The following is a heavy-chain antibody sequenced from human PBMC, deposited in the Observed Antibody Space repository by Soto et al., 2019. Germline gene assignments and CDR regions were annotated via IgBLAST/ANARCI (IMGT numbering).Heavy chain of an antibody. V-gene: IGHV1-18*01. D-gene: IGHD3-10*01. CDR3: AREGGTMGAGWFDP. J-gene: IGHJ5*02. CDR1: GYSFTIYD. CDR2: ISAYNGNT. Sequence: ASVKVSCKASGYSFTIYDILWVRQAPGQGLEWMGWISAYNGNTNYAQKLQDRVTMTTDTSTSTAYMELRSLRSDDTAVYYCAREGGTMGAGWFDPWGQGTLVTVSS.